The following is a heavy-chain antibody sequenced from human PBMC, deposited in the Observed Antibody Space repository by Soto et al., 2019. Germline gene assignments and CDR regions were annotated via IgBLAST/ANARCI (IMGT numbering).Heavy chain of an antibody. J-gene: IGHJ4*02. Sequence: GASVKVSCKASGGTFSSYTISWVRQAPGQGLEWMGRIIPILGIANYAQKFQGRVTITADKSTSTAYMELSSLRSEDTAVYYCARDLNTYYYGSGSYLGYWGQGTLVTV. D-gene: IGHD3-10*01. V-gene: IGHV1-69*04. CDR3: ARDLNTYYYGSGSYLGY. CDR1: GGTFSSYT. CDR2: IIPILGIA.